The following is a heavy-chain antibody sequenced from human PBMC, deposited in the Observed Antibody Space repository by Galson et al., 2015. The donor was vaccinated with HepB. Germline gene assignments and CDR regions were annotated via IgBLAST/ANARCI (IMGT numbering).Heavy chain of an antibody. CDR2: ISAYNGST. Sequence: SVKVSCKASGHTFTNYGISWVRQAPGQGLEWMGWISAYNGSTNYAQKLQGRVTMTTDTSTSTAYMELRSLRSDDTAVYYCARGTYWYDSSGYYFAWYFDLWGRGTLVTVSS. D-gene: IGHD3-22*01. V-gene: IGHV1-18*01. J-gene: IGHJ2*01. CDR3: ARGTYWYDSSGYYFAWYFDL. CDR1: GHTFTNYG.